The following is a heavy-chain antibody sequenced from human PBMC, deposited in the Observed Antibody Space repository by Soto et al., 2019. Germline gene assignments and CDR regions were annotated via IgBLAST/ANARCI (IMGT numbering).Heavy chain of an antibody. J-gene: IGHJ3*02. V-gene: IGHV4-59*08. CDR1: GGSIGSYY. D-gene: IGHD1-26*01. Sequence: QVQLQESGPGLVKPSETLSLTCTVSGGSIGSYYWSWIRQPPGKGLEWIGYIYYSGSTNYNPSLKGRVTISVDTSKNQFSLQLSSVTAADTAVYYCARRWGYAFDIWGQGTLVTVSS. CDR2: IYYSGST. CDR3: ARRWGYAFDI.